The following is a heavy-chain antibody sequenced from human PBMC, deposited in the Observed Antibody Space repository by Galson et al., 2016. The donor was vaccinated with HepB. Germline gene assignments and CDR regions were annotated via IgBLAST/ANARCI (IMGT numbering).Heavy chain of an antibody. CDR1: GFAFTNYW. Sequence: SLRLSCAASGFAFTNYWMNWVRHAPGKGLVWVSRISGDGSRVNYADFVKGRVTLSRDNAKNTLYLQMNSLRAEDTAVYYCARDFSSYDEDFDLWGQGTLVTVSS. D-gene: IGHD3-3*01. CDR2: ISGDGSRV. J-gene: IGHJ4*02. CDR3: ARDFSSYDEDFDL. V-gene: IGHV3-74*01.